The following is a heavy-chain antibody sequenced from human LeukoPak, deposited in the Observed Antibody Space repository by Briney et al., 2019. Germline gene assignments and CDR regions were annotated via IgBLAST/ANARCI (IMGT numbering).Heavy chain of an antibody. CDR1: GGSISSYY. D-gene: IGHD3-22*01. Sequence: ASETLSLTCTVSGGSISSYYWSWIRQPPGKGLEWIGYIYYSGSTNYNPSLKSRVTISVDTSKNQFSLKLSPVTAADTAVYYCASWGMDYYDSSGYRWGQGTLVTVSS. CDR2: IYYSGST. V-gene: IGHV4-59*01. J-gene: IGHJ4*02. CDR3: ASWGMDYYDSSGYR.